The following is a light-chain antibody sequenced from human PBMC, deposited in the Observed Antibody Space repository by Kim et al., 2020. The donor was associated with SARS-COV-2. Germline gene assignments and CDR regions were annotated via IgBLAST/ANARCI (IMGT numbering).Light chain of an antibody. V-gene: IGLV3-19*01. CDR3: NSRDSSGNHWV. CDR1: SLRSYY. CDR2: GKN. Sequence: SELPQDPAVSVALGQTVRITCQGDSLRSYYASWYQQKPGQAPVLVIYGKNNRPSGIPDRFSGSSSGNTASLTITGAQAEDEADYYCNSRDSSGNHWVFGGGTQLTVL. J-gene: IGLJ3*02.